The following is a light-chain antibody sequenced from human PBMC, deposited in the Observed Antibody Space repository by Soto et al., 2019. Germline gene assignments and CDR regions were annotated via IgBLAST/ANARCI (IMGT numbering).Light chain of an antibody. CDR1: QGISSY. J-gene: IGKJ2*01. Sequence: AIRMTQSPSSFSASTGDRVTITCRASQGISSYLAWYQQKPGKAPKLLIYAASTLQSGVPSRFSGSGSGTDFTLTISCLQSEVFATYYCQQYYSYPPLFGQGTKLEIK. CDR3: QQYYSYPPL. CDR2: AAS. V-gene: IGKV1-8*01.